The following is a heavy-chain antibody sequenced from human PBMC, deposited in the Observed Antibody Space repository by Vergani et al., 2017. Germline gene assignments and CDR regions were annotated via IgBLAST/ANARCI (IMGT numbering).Heavy chain of an antibody. CDR1: GFTFSSYA. CDR2: ISGSGGST. CDR3: AKEGRYCTNGLCYRDAFDI. Sequence: EVQLLESGGGLVQPGGSLRLSCAASGFTFSSYAMSWVRQAPGKGLEWVSAISGSGGSTYYADSVKGRFTITRDNAKNTLYLKMNSLKAEDTAVYYSAKEGRYCTNGLCYRDAFDIWGQGTMVTVSS. J-gene: IGHJ3*02. V-gene: IGHV3-23*01. D-gene: IGHD2-8*01.